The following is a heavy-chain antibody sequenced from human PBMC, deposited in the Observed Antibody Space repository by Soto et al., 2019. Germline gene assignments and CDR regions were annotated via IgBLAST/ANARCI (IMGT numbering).Heavy chain of an antibody. CDR3: ASRNYYDSRAYYYLYYFDY. D-gene: IGHD3-22*01. Sequence: EVQLLESGGGLVQPGGSLRLSCAASGLTFSNYAMSWVRQAPGKGLEWVSTISGGRGGTYYADSVKGRFTISRDNSKNTLYLQMNSLRAEDTAVYYCASRNYYDSRAYYYLYYFDYWGQGTLVTVSS. CDR1: GLTFSNYA. CDR2: ISGGRGGT. V-gene: IGHV3-23*01. J-gene: IGHJ4*02.